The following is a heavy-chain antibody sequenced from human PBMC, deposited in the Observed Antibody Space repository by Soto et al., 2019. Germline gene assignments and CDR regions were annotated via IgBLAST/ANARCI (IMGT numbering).Heavy chain of an antibody. D-gene: IGHD1-26*01. CDR1: SGSISDNSFY. V-gene: IGHV4-39*01. CDR2: IHYSGSS. Sequence: SETLSLTCTVSSGSISDNSFYWGWIRHAPGKGLEWIRNIHYSGSSSYNPSLKSRVTLSVDTSKNQFSLKLSSVTAADTAVYYCARRIVGAIKGFDYWGQGTLVTVSS. CDR3: ARRIVGAIKGFDY. J-gene: IGHJ4*02.